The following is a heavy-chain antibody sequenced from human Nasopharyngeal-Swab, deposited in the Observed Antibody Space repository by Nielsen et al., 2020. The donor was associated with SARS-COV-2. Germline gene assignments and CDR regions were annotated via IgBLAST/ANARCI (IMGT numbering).Heavy chain of an antibody. V-gene: IGHV1-46*01. Sequence: ASVKVSCKASGYTFTSHYMHWVRQAPGQGLEWMGIINPSGGGTTYAQKFQGRVTMARDTSTNTVYMELSSLRSEDTAVYYCARSYYDFRSGYLEYYYGMDVWGQGTTVTVSS. J-gene: IGHJ6*02. D-gene: IGHD3-3*01. CDR2: INPSGGGT. CDR3: ARSYYDFRSGYLEYYYGMDV. CDR1: GYTFTSHY.